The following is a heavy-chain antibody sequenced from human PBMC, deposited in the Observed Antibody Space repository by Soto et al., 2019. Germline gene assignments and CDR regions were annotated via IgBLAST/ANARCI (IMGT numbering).Heavy chain of an antibody. D-gene: IGHD5-18*01. CDR2: IIPIFGTA. J-gene: IGHJ4*02. V-gene: IGHV1-69*13. Sequence: ASVKVSCKASGGTFSSYAISWVRQAPGQGLEWMGGIIPIFGTANYAQKFQGRVTITADESTSTAYMELSSLRSEDTAVYYCARARMNVDTAMVMAFGYFDYWGQGTLVTVSS. CDR3: ARARMNVDTAMVMAFGYFDY. CDR1: GGTFSSYA.